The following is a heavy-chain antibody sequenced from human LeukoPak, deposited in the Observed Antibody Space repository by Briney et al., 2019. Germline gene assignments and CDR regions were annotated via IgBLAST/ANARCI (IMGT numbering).Heavy chain of an antibody. CDR1: GFTFSSYA. D-gene: IGHD6-13*01. Sequence: GRSLRLSCAASGFTFSSYAMHWVRQAPGKGLEWVANIKQDGSEKHYVDSVKGRFTISRDNAKNSLYLQMNSLRDEDTAVYYCTTSYSSSWYASGTDYWGQGTLVTVSS. CDR3: TTSYSSSWYASGTDY. V-gene: IGHV3-7*01. CDR2: IKQDGSEK. J-gene: IGHJ4*02.